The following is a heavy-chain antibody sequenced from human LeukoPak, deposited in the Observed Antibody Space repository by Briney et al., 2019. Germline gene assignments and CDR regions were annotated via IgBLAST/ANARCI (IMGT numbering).Heavy chain of an antibody. CDR2: ISSSGSTI. CDR1: GFTFSSYE. J-gene: IGHJ4*02. D-gene: IGHD5-24*01. V-gene: IGHV3-48*03. Sequence: GGSLRLSCAASGFTFSSYEMNWVPQAPGKGLEWVSYISSSGSTIYYADSVKGRFTISRDNAKNSLYLQMNSLRAEDTAVYYCARDGYTQSGGDYWGQGTLVTVSS. CDR3: ARDGYTQSGGDY.